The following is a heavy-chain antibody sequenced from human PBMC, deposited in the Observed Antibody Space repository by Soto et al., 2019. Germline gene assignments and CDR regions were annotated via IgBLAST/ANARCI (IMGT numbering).Heavy chain of an antibody. CDR1: GYTFTSYG. V-gene: IGHV1-18*01. Sequence: ASVKVSCKASGYTFTSYGISWVRQAPGQRLEWMGWISAHNGNTNYAQKLQGRVTMTTDTSTSTAYMELRSLRSDDTAVYYCASSLPIGYCSGGSCYSRYYYYYMDVWGKGTTVTVSS. CDR3: ASSLPIGYCSGGSCYSRYYYYYMDV. CDR2: ISAHNGNT. J-gene: IGHJ6*03. D-gene: IGHD2-15*01.